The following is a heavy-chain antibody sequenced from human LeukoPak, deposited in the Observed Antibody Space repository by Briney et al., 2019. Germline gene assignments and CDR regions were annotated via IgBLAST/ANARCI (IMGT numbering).Heavy chain of an antibody. CDR3: ASEYCSSTSCYRDAFDI. CDR2: ISSSSSTI. CDR1: GFTFSDYD. Sequence: PGGSLRLSCAASGFTFSDYDMDWVRQAPGKGLEWVSYISSSSSTIYYADSVKGRFTISRDNAKNSLYLQMNSLRDEDTAVYYCASEYCSSTSCYRDAFDIWGQGTMVTVSS. J-gene: IGHJ3*02. V-gene: IGHV3-48*02. D-gene: IGHD2-2*01.